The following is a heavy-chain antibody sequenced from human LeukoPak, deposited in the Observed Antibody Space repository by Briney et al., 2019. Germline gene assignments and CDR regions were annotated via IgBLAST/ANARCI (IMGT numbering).Heavy chain of an antibody. CDR1: GGSISSYY. V-gene: IGHV4-59*01. J-gene: IGHJ2*01. CDR3: ARDPRRLYDYYDRSGYNWYFDL. D-gene: IGHD3-22*01. CDR2: IYYSGST. Sequence: PSETPSLTCTVSGGSISSYYWSWIRQPPGKGLEWIGYIYYSGSTNYNPSLKSRVTISVDTSKNQFSLKLSSVTAADTAVYYCARDPRRLYDYYDRSGYNWYFDLWGRGTLVTVSS.